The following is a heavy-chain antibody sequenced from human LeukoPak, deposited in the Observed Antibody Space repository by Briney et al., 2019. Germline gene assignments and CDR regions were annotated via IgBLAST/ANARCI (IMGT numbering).Heavy chain of an antibody. CDR1: GFTFDDYG. J-gene: IGHJ6*02. V-gene: IGHV3-64*01. D-gene: IGHD6-13*01. CDR3: ARVGYTSYYYYGMDV. Sequence: GGSLRLSCAVSGFTFDDYGMSWVRQAPGKGLEYVSAISSNGGSTYYANSVKGRFTISRDNSKNTLYLQMGSLRAEDMAVYYCARVGYTSYYYYGMDVWGQGTTVTVSS. CDR2: ISSNGGST.